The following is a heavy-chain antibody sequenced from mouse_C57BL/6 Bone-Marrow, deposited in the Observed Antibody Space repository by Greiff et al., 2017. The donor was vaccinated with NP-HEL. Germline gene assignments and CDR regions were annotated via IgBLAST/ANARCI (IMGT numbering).Heavy chain of an antibody. V-gene: IGHV1-75*01. J-gene: IGHJ3*01. CDR3: ARPGQLRLSWFAY. D-gene: IGHD3-2*02. CDR2: IFPGSGST. Sequence: QVQLKESGPELVKPGASVKISCKASGYTFTDYYINWVKQRPGQGLEWIGWIFPGSGSTYYNEKFKGKATLTVDKSSSTAYMLLSSLTSEDSAVYFCARPGQLRLSWFAYWGQGTLVTVSA. CDR1: GYTFTDYY.